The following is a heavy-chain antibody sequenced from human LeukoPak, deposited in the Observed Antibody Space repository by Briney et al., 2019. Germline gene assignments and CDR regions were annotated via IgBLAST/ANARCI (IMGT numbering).Heavy chain of an antibody. CDR1: GFSFSSSW. CDR3: ATTGSGSYYDY. CDR2: INDDETST. Sequence: PGGSLRLSCAASGFSFSSSWMHWVRQVPGKGLEWVSRINDDETSTTYAESVKGRFTISRDNAKNTLFLQVNSLRAEDTAVYYCATTGSGSYYDYWGQGTLVTVSS. J-gene: IGHJ4*02. V-gene: IGHV3-74*01. D-gene: IGHD1-26*01.